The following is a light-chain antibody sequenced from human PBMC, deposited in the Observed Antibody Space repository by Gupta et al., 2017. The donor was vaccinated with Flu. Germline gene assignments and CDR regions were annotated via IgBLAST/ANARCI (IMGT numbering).Light chain of an antibody. CDR2: AAS. CDR3: QQSYSTPRT. Sequence: DIQLTQSPSSPSASVGDRVTITCRASQSISSYLNWYQQKPGKAPKLLIYAASSLQSGVPSRFSGSGSGTDFTLTISSLQPEDFATYYCQQSYSTPRTFGQETKVEIK. V-gene: IGKV1-39*01. CDR1: QSISSY. J-gene: IGKJ1*01.